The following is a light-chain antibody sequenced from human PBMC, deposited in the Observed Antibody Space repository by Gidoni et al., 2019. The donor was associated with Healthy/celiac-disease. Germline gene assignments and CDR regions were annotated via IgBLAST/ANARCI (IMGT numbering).Light chain of an antibody. CDR2: DAS. J-gene: IGKJ1*01. CDR3: QQRSNWPRT. CDR1: QSVSSY. Sequence: EIVLKQSPATLSLSPGERATLSCRASQSVSSYLAWYQQKPGQAPRLLIYDASNRATCIPARFSGSGSGTDFTLTISSLEPEYFAVYYCQQRSNWPRTFGQGTKVEIK. V-gene: IGKV3-11*01.